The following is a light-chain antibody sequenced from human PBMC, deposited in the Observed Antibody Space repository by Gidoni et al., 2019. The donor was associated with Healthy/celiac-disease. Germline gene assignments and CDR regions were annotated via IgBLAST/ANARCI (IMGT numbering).Light chain of an antibody. J-gene: IGKJ4*01. Sequence: IPFTQSPSSLSASVGDRVTITCRASQGISSYLAWYQQKPGKDPKLLIYAASTLQSGVPSRFSGSGSGTDFTLTISSLQPEDFATYYCQQLNSYPLTFGGGTKVEIK. CDR2: AAS. CDR3: QQLNSYPLT. V-gene: IGKV1-9*01. CDR1: QGISSY.